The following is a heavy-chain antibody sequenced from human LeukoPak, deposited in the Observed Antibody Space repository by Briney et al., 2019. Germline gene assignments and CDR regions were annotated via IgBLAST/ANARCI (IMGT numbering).Heavy chain of an antibody. CDR1: GLTFSSYS. CDR2: ISSSSSYI. CDR3: ARDSGGYDILTGYASSVFDY. D-gene: IGHD3-9*01. V-gene: IGHV3-21*01. Sequence: GGSLRLSCAASGLTFSSYSMNWVRQAPGKGLEWVSSISSSSSYIYYADSVKGRFTISRDNAKNSLYLQMNSLRAEDTAVYYCARDSGGYDILTGYASSVFDYWGQGTLVTVSS. J-gene: IGHJ4*02.